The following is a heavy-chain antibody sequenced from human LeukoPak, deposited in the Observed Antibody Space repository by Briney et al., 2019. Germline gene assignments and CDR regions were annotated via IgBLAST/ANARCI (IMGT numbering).Heavy chain of an antibody. J-gene: IGHJ3*02. CDR1: GFTFSSYW. V-gene: IGHV3-7*01. CDR2: IRQDGSEK. D-gene: IGHD3-22*01. CDR3: ARERYDSSGYYHGDAFDI. Sequence: TGGSLRLSCAASGFTFSSYWMHWVRQAPGKGLEWVANIRQDGSEKYYVDSVKGRFTISRDNAKNSLYLQMNSLRAEDTAVYYCARERYDSSGYYHGDAFDIWGQGTMVTVSS.